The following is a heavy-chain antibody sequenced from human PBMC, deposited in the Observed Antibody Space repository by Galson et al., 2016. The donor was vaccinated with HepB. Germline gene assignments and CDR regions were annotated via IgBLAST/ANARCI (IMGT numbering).Heavy chain of an antibody. V-gene: IGHV1-8*01. J-gene: IGHJ4*02. Sequence: SVKVSCKASGYLFTNYDINWVRQTPGQGLEWMGSIIPNSGHTNYAQKFQGRVTMTRDTSMNTAYMEITNLTSADTAVYYCARKQILDSWGQGTLVTVSS. CDR1: GYLFTNYD. D-gene: IGHD3-3*01. CDR3: ARKQILDS. CDR2: IIPNSGHT.